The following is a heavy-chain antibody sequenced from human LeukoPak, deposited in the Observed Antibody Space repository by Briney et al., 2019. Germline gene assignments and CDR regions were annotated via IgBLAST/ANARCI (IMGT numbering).Heavy chain of an antibody. CDR3: AKDQSHCDGGSCRDAFDI. V-gene: IGHV3-66*01. CDR1: GFTVSSNY. J-gene: IGHJ3*02. Sequence: GGSLRLSCAASGFTVSSNYMSWVRQAPGKGLEWVSVIYSGGSTYYADSVKSRFTISKDNSKNTLYLQMNSLRAEDTAVYFCAKDQSHCDGGSCRDAFDIWGQGTMVTVSS. CDR2: IYSGGST. D-gene: IGHD2-15*01.